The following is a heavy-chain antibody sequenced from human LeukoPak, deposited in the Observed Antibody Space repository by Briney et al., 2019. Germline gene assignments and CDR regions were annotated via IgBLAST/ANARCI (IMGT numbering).Heavy chain of an antibody. CDR1: GFTFSSYA. CDR2: VWYDGSKK. J-gene: IGHJ4*02. CDR3: ARDPRYSSTWYYFDY. Sequence: GGSLRLSCAASGFTFSSYALHWVRQTPGKGLEWVAVVWYDGSKKYYADSVKGRFTISRDNSKNTLYLQMNSLRAEDTAVYYCARDPRYSSTWYYFDYWGQGTLVTVSS. V-gene: IGHV3-33*01. D-gene: IGHD6-13*01.